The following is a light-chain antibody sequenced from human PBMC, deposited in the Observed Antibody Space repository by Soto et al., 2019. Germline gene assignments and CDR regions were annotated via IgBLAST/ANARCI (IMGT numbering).Light chain of an antibody. V-gene: IGKV3-11*01. J-gene: IGKJ4*01. Sequence: EIVLTQSPATLSLSPGEGATLSCRASQSAGSYLAWYQQKPGQAPRLLIYDTSNRATGNPARLSGSGSGTDFTLPISSLEPEDFAVYYCQQRSDSLTFGGRTKVEIK. CDR3: QQRSDSLT. CDR2: DTS. CDR1: QSAGSY.